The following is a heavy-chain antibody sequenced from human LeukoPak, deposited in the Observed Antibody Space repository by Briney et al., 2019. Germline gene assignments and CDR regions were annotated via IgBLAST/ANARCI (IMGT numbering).Heavy chain of an antibody. Sequence: SETLSLTCTVSGGSIVSYYWSWIRQPPGKGLEWIGYINYSGSTNYNPSLKSRVTISIDTSKNQFSLKLSSVTAADTAVYYCARDAGGATGDYYFDYWGQGTLVTVSS. CDR2: INYSGST. J-gene: IGHJ4*02. CDR1: GGSIVSYY. V-gene: IGHV4-59*01. CDR3: ARDAGGATGDYYFDY. D-gene: IGHD7-27*01.